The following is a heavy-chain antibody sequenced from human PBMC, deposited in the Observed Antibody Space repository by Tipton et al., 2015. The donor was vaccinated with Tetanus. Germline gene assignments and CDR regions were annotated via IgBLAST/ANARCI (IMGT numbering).Heavy chain of an antibody. D-gene: IGHD5-24*01. CDR3: AKIGDMTEMATNFLYYYGTDV. J-gene: IGHJ6*02. Sequence: GSLRLSCAAFRFTFSHYSMTWVRQAPGKGLEWVSSISDSTDYIYYADSVKGRFTISRDNSNDTLHLQMNSLRAEDTAVYYCAKIGDMTEMATNFLYYYGTDVWGHGTRVTVS. V-gene: IGHV3-21*04. CDR1: RFTFSHYS. CDR2: ISDSTDYI.